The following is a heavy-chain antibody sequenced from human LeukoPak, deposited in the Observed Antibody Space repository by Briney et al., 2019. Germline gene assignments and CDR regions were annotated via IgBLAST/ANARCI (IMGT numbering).Heavy chain of an antibody. D-gene: IGHD3-10*01. CDR3: AGTYYYGSGNDY. CDR1: GGTFSSYA. V-gene: IGHV1-69*13. CDR2: IIPIFGTA. J-gene: IGHJ4*02. Sequence: GASVEVSCKASGGTFSSYAISWVRQAPGQGLEWMGGIIPIFGTANYAQKFQGRVTITADESTSTAYMELSSLRSEDTAVYYCAGTYYYGSGNDYWGQGTLVTVSS.